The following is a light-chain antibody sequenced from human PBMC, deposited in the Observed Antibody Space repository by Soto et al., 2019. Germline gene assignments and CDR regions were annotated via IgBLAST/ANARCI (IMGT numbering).Light chain of an antibody. J-gene: IGKJ2*01. V-gene: IGKV1-39*01. CDR1: QSVSTY. CDR3: QQIYTSPLT. CDR2: AAS. Sequence: DIQMTQSPSSLSASLGARVTITCRASQSVSTYLNWYQLKPGKAPKLLIYAASSLQSGVPSRFSGSGSGTDFTLTINSLQPEDLATYYCQQIYTSPLTFGQGNKLEIK.